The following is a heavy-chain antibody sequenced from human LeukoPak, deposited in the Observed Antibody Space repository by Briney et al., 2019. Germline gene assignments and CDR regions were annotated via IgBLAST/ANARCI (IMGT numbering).Heavy chain of an antibody. J-gene: IGHJ4*02. CDR1: GFTLSDHY. CDR2: TRNKANSYTT. D-gene: IGHD4-11*01. Sequence: PGGSLRLSCAASGFTLSDHYMDWVRQAPGKGLEWVGRTRNKANSYTTDYAASVRGRFTISRDDSKNLLYLQMNSLTTEDTAVYYCARAPHSNYFFDYWGQGTLVTVSS. CDR3: ARAPHSNYFFDY. V-gene: IGHV3-72*01.